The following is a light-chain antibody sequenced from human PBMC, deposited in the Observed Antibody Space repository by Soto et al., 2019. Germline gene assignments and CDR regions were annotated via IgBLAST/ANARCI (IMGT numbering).Light chain of an antibody. CDR3: QQYNNWPPFP. Sequence: EIVMTQSPATLSVSPGERSTLSCRASQDVSSNLAWYQQKPGQAPKLLIYGASTRATGIPARFSGSGSGTEFTVTISSLQSEDFAVYYCQQYNNWPPFPFGQGTRLAIK. J-gene: IGKJ5*01. CDR1: QDVSSN. V-gene: IGKV3-15*01. CDR2: GAS.